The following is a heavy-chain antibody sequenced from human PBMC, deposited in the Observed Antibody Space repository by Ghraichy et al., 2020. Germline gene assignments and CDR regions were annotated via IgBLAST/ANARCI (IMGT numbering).Heavy chain of an antibody. CDR2: ISAYNGNT. CDR1: GYTFTSYG. J-gene: IGHJ4*02. V-gene: IGHV1-18*04. Sequence: ASVKVSCKASGYTFTSYGISWVRQAPGQGLEWMGWISAYNGNTNYAQKLQGRVTMTTDTSTSTAYMELRSLRSDDTAVYYCARDGTYYGDYGYIDYWGQGTLVTVSS. D-gene: IGHD4-17*01. CDR3: ARDGTYYGDYGYIDY.